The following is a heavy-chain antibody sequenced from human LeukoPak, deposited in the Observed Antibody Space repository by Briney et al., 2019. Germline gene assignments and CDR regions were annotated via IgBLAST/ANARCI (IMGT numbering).Heavy chain of an antibody. D-gene: IGHD3-10*01. CDR3: ARGGLWFGPYDY. CDR2: IYHSGST. Sequence: SENLSLTCAVSGGSISSGGYSWSWIRQPPGKGLEWIGYIYHSGSTYYNPSLKSRVTISVDRSKNQFSLKLSSVTAADTAVYYCARGGLWFGPYDYWGQGTLVTVSS. CDR1: GGSISSGGYS. V-gene: IGHV4-30-2*01. J-gene: IGHJ4*02.